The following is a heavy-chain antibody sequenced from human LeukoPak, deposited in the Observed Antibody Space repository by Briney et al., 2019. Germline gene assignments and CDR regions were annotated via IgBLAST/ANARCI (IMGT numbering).Heavy chain of an antibody. Sequence: PGGSLRLSCAASGFTFSSYGMHWVRQAPGKGLEWVAVISYDGSNKYYADSVKGRFTISRDNSKNTLYLQMNSLRAEDTAVYYCARDWQWLGRKLDVWGKGTTVTVSS. CDR3: ARDWQWLGRKLDV. D-gene: IGHD6-19*01. CDR2: ISYDGSNK. J-gene: IGHJ6*04. CDR1: GFTFSSYG. V-gene: IGHV3-30*03.